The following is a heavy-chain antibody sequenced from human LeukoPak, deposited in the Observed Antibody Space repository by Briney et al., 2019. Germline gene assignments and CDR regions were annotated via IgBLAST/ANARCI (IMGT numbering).Heavy chain of an antibody. CDR1: GYTFNSHP. V-gene: IGHV1-3*01. D-gene: IGHD3-3*01. J-gene: IGHJ1*01. CDR2: INADNGNT. Sequence: GASVKVSCKASGYTFNSHPMHWVRQAPGQRLEWMGWINADNGNTRYSQKLQGRVTITRDTSANTAYMELSGLRSDDTAVYYCAREAGTNWIFGKSFPFWGRGPRVTVPA. CDR3: AREAGTNWIFGKSFPF.